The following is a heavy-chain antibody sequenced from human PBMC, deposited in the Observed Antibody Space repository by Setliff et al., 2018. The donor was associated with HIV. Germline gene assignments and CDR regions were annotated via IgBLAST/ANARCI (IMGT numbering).Heavy chain of an antibody. V-gene: IGHV1-18*01. CDR2: ISAYNGNT. D-gene: IGHD2-15*01. CDR1: GYTFTHYA. CDR3: AREHCSGGSCNGFDI. J-gene: IGHJ3*02. Sequence: ASVKVSCKASGYTFTHYAISWVRQAPGQGLEYLGWISAYNGNTNYAQKVQGRITMTTDASTSTVDMELRSLTSDDTAMYYCAREHCSGGSCNGFDIWSQGTMVTVSS.